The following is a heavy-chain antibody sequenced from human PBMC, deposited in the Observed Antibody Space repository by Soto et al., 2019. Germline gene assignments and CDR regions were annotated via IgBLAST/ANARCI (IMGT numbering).Heavy chain of an antibody. CDR2: VSSTRRYI. Sequence: EVQLVESGGGLVKPGGSLRLSCAASGFTFSTYSMNWVRQAPGKGLEWVSSVSSTRRYISYADSLKGRFTISRDNAKKALYLKMNSLRAEDTAVYYCARDLQAGAFDIWGQGTMVTVSS. CDR1: GFTFSTYS. CDR3: ARDLQAGAFDI. V-gene: IGHV3-21*01. J-gene: IGHJ3*02.